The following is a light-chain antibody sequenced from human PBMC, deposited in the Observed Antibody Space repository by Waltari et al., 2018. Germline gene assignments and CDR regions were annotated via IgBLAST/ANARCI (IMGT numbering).Light chain of an antibody. J-gene: IGLJ1*01. Sequence: QSVLTQPPSASETPGQRVTISCSGSHSNLGSNHLYWYQQLPGRAPKLLIYRNNQRPSGVPARFSGSKYGTSASLAISGLRSEDEGVYYCAAWDESHYVFGPGTEVTVL. CDR1: HSNLGSNH. V-gene: IGLV1-47*01. CDR2: RNN. CDR3: AAWDESHYV.